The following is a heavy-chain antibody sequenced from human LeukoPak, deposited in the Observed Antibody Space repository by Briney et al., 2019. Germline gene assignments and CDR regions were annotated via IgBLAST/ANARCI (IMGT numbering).Heavy chain of an antibody. CDR3: ARDNYGGILDF. V-gene: IGHV3-30*04. CDR1: GFTFTRYT. J-gene: IGHJ4*02. CDR2: VLYDGSNK. D-gene: IGHD2-21*01. Sequence: PGRSLRLSCAASGFTFTRYTMHWVRQAPGKGLEWVAVVLYDGSNKYYADSVKGRFTLSRDNSKNTLSLRMNTLRAEDTAVYYCARDNYGGILDFWGQGTLVTVSS.